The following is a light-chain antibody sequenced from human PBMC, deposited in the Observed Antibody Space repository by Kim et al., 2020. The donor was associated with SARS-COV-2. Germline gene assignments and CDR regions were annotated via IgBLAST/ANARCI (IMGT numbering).Light chain of an antibody. CDR1: QSVNSSY. Sequence: LSPGERATLSCRASQSVNSSYLAWYQQKPGQAPRLLIYAASSRATGIPDKFSGSGSGTDFTLTISRLEPEHFAVYYCQQYGSSPYTFGQGTKLEIK. V-gene: IGKV3-20*01. CDR2: AAS. J-gene: IGKJ2*01. CDR3: QQYGSSPYT.